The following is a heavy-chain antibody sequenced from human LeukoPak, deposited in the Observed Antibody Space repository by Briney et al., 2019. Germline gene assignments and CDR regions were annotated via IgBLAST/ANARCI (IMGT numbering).Heavy chain of an antibody. D-gene: IGHD6-19*01. CDR3: ARASQWLAFDS. CDR1: GFTVSINH. CDR2: IYNGVNT. V-gene: IGHV3-66*01. Sequence: GGSLRLSCAASGFTVSINHMSWVRQAPGEGLEWVSVIYNGVNTNYADSVKGRFTISRDNSKNTLYLQMNSLRAGDTAVYFCARASQWLAFDSLGQGTLVTVSS. J-gene: IGHJ4*02.